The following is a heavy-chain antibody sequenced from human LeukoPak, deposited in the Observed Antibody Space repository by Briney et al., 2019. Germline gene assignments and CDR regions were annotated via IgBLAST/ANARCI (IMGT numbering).Heavy chain of an antibody. V-gene: IGHV3-21*01. CDR3: ARGGRDGYNLYFDY. CDR1: GFTFSSYS. Sequence: GGSLRLSCAASGFTFSSYSMNWVRQAPGKGLEWVSSISSSSSYIYYADSVKGRFTISRDNAKNSLYLQMNSLRAEDTAVCYCARGGRDGYNLYFDYWGQGTLVTVSS. D-gene: IGHD5-24*01. J-gene: IGHJ4*02. CDR2: ISSSSSYI.